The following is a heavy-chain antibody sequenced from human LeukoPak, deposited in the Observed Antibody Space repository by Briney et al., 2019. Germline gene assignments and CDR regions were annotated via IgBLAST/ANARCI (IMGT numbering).Heavy chain of an antibody. D-gene: IGHD3-9*01. CDR2: IIPIFGTA. CDR3: ARGHSEAYYDILTALIFFDY. CDR1: GGTFSSYA. Sequence: ASVKVSCKASGGTFSSYAISWVRQAPGQGLEWMGGIIPIFGTANYAQKFQGRVTITADESTSTAYMELSSLRSEDTAVYYCARGHSEAYYDILTALIFFDYWGQGTLVTVSS. J-gene: IGHJ4*02. V-gene: IGHV1-69*13.